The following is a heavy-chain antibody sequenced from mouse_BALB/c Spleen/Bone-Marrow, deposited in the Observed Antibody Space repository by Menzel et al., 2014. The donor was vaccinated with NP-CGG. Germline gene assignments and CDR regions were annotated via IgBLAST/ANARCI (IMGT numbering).Heavy chain of an antibody. V-gene: IGHV5-17*02. CDR3: ARGIGYDAWFVY. D-gene: IGHD2-2*01. Sequence: EVQLVESGGGLVQPGGSRKPSCAASGFTFSSIGMHWVRQAPEKGLEWVAYISSGSSTIYYADTVKGRFTNSRDNPKNTLFLQMTSLRSEDTAMYYCARGIGYDAWFVYWGQGTLVTVSA. CDR2: ISSGSSTI. CDR1: GFTFSSIG. J-gene: IGHJ3*01.